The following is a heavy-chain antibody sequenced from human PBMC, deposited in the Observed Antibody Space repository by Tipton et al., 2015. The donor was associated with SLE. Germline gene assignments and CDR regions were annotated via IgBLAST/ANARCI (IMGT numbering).Heavy chain of an antibody. V-gene: IGHV1-69*01. CDR1: GGTFSSYT. D-gene: IGHD4-11*01. CDR2: IIPIFGTA. CDR3: ARDNSLLQFNYYYYYMDV. J-gene: IGHJ6*03. Sequence: QVQLVQSGAEVKKPGSSVKVSCKASGGTFSSYTISWVRQAPGQGLEWMGGIIPIFGTANYAQKFQGRVTITADESTSTAYMELSSLRSEDTAVYYCARDNSLLQFNYYYYYMDVWGKGTTVTVSS.